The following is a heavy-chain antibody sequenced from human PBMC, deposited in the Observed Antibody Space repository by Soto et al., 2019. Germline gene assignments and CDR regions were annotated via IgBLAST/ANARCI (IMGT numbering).Heavy chain of an antibody. J-gene: IGHJ6*02. CDR1: GGSISSGGYY. CDR2: IYYSGST. V-gene: IGHV4-31*03. Sequence: SQTLSLTCTVSGGSISSGGYYWSWIRQHPGKGLEWIGYIYYSGSTYYNPPLKSRVTISVDTSKTRFSLKPSSVTAADTAVYYCARDREYSSSSYSYSGMDGWGQRTTVTVSS. CDR3: ARDREYSSSSYSYSGMDG. D-gene: IGHD6-6*01.